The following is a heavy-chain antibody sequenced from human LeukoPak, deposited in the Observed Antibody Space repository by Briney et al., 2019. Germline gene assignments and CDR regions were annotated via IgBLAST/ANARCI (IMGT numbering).Heavy chain of an antibody. CDR3: ARDIGPGSSWGSPGDY. J-gene: IGHJ4*02. V-gene: IGHV3-21*01. Sequence: PGGSLRLSCAASGFTFSSYSMNWVRQAPGKGLEWVSSISSSSSYIYYADSVKGRFTISRDNAKNSLYLQMNSLRAEDTAVYYCARDIGPGSSWGSPGDYWGQGTLVTVSS. CDR2: ISSSSSYI. CDR1: GFTFSSYS. D-gene: IGHD6-13*01.